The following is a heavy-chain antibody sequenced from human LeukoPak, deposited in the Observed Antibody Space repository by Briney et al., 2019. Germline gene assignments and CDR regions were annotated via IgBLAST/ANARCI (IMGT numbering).Heavy chain of an antibody. Sequence: PGRSLRLSCAASGFTFSSYGMHWVRQAPGKGLEWVAVIWYDGSNKYYADSVKGRFTISRDNSKNTLYLQMNSLRAEDTAVYYCAGEPRTFYSRLYYFDYWGQGTLVTVSS. CDR3: AGEPRTFYSRLYYFDY. D-gene: IGHD2/OR15-2a*01. V-gene: IGHV3-33*01. J-gene: IGHJ4*02. CDR1: GFTFSSYG. CDR2: IWYDGSNK.